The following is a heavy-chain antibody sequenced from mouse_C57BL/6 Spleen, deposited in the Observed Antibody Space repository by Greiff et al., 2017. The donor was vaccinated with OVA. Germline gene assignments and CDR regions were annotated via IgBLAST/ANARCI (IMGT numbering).Heavy chain of an antibody. Sequence: QVQLKQPGAELVRPGTSVKLSCKASGYTFTSYWMHWVKQRPGQGLEWIGVIDPSDSYTNYNQKFKGKATLTVDTSSSTAYMQLSSLTSEDSAVYYCARDGYWGQGTTLTVSS. CDR2: IDPSDSYT. J-gene: IGHJ2*01. CDR1: GYTFTSYW. V-gene: IGHV1-59*01. CDR3: ARDGY.